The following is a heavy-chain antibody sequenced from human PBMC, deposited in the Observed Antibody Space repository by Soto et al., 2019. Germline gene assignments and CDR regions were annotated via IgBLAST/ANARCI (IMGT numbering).Heavy chain of an antibody. Sequence: PSETLSLTCTVSGGSISSADYYWNWIRQPPGKGLEWIGYIRYSVNIYYSPSLESRISISVDTSKNQFSLKLTSVTAADTAVYYCGRAHRDLQQLVHYYYSMNVWGQGTTVTVSS. CDR2: IRYSVNI. J-gene: IGHJ6*02. V-gene: IGHV4-30-4*08. CDR3: GRAHRDLQQLVHYYYSMNV. CDR1: GGSISSADYY. D-gene: IGHD6-13*01.